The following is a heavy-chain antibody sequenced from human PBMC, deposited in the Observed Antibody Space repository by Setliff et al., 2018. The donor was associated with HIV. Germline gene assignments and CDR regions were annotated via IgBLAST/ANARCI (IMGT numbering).Heavy chain of an antibody. CDR2: IDSYSGKR. CDR3: ARVDGYNNYDSGGLDY. CDR1: GYSFTTYG. D-gene: IGHD3-16*01. J-gene: IGHJ4*02. Sequence: ASVKVSCKASGYSFTTYGISWVRQAPGQELEWMGWIDSYSGKRDYAQKFVGRVTMTTDTSTNTAYMELRSLRSDDTAVYHCARVDGYNNYDSGGLDYWGQGTLVTVSS. V-gene: IGHV1-18*01.